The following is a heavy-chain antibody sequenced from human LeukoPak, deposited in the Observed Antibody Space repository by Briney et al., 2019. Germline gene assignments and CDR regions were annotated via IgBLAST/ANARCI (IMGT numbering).Heavy chain of an antibody. Sequence: PSETLSLTCTVSGGSISSGDYYWSWIRQPPGKGLEWIGYIYYSGSTYYNPSLKSRVTIPVDTSKNQFSLKLSSVTAADTAVYYCASSRDRYDILTGYYIGNWFDPWGQGTLVTVSS. CDR3: ASSRDRYDILTGYYIGNWFDP. J-gene: IGHJ5*02. CDR2: IYYSGST. D-gene: IGHD3-9*01. CDR1: GGSISSGDYY. V-gene: IGHV4-30-4*01.